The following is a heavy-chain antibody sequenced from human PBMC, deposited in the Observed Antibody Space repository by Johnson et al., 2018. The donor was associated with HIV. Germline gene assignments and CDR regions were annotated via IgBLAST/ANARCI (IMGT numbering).Heavy chain of an antibody. D-gene: IGHD1-26*01. Sequence: EVQLVESGGGLVQPGRSLRLSCAASGFTFDDYAMHLVRQAPGKGLEWVSGISWNSGSIGYADSVKGRFTISRDNAKNSLYLQMNSLRAEDTAVYYCSGSYSQLDAFDIWGQGTMVTVSS. V-gene: IGHV3-9*01. CDR1: GFTFDDYA. CDR2: ISWNSGSI. J-gene: IGHJ3*02. CDR3: SGSYSQLDAFDI.